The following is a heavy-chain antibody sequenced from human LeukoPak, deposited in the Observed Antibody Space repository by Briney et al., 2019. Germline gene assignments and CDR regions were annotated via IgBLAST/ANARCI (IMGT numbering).Heavy chain of an antibody. V-gene: IGHV3-21*01. D-gene: IGHD1-26*01. CDR1: GFTFSSYS. CDR2: ISSSSSYI. Sequence: PGGSLRLSCAASGFTFSSYSMNWVRQAPGKGLEWVSPISSSSSYIYYADSVKGRFTISRDNAKNSLYLQMNSLRAEDTAVYYCARALPSPLYSGSYADAFDIWGQGTMVTVSS. J-gene: IGHJ3*02. CDR3: ARALPSPLYSGSYADAFDI.